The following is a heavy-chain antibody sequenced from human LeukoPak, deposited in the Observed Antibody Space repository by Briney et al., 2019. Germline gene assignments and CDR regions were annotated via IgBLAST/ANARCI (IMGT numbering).Heavy chain of an antibody. D-gene: IGHD2-15*01. J-gene: IGHJ4*02. CDR3: AKTTTGYSSGRYPAWPIDY. Sequence: PGGSLSLSRAASGSTFGSYATYWVSQPAGKGMEWVSCIFGSGGSAHYPDPVKGRFTISRDNSKNTEYLQMDSLRAEDTAIYYCAKTTTGYSSGRYPAWPIDYWGQGTLVTVSS. V-gene: IGHV3-23*01. CDR1: GSTFGSYA. CDR2: IFGSGGSA.